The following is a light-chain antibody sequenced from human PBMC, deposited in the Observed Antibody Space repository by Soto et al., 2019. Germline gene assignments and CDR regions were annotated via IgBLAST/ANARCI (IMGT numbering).Light chain of an antibody. CDR3: SSYTSSRAYV. J-gene: IGLJ1*01. CDR2: EVS. V-gene: IGLV2-14*01. CDR1: SSDVGRYNH. Sequence: QSALTQPASVSGSPGQSITISCTGTSSDVGRYNHVSWYQQQSGKAPKLMIHEVSNRPSGVSNRFSGSKSGNTASLTISGLQAEDEADYYCSSYTSSRAYVFGIGTKLTVL.